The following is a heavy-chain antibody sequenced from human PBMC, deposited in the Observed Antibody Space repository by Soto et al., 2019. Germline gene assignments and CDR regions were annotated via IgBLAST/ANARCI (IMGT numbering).Heavy chain of an antibody. CDR1: GYTFTSYA. Sequence: QVQLVQSGAEVKKPGASVKVSCKASGYTFTSYAMHWVRQAPGQRLEWMGWINAGNGNTKYSQKFQGRVTITRDTSASTAYMELSSLRSEDTAVYYCARGLHVVPAAIRRFDYWGQGTLVTVSS. J-gene: IGHJ4*02. CDR2: INAGNGNT. CDR3: ARGLHVVPAAIRRFDY. D-gene: IGHD2-2*01. V-gene: IGHV1-3*01.